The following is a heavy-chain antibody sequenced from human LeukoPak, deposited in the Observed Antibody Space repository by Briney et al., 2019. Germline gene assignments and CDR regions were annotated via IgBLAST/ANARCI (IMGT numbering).Heavy chain of an antibody. CDR3: ARDFVGTMVRGVIIKSRSYWYFDL. J-gene: IGHJ2*01. V-gene: IGHV6-1*01. D-gene: IGHD3-10*01. CDR2: TYYRSKWYN. Sequence: SQTLSLTCAISGDSVSSNSAAWNWIRQSPSRGLEWLGRTYYRSKWYNDYAVSVKSRITINPDTSRNQFSLQLNSVTPEDTAVYYCARDFVGTMVRGVIIKSRSYWYFDLWGRGTLVTVSS. CDR1: GDSVSSNSAA.